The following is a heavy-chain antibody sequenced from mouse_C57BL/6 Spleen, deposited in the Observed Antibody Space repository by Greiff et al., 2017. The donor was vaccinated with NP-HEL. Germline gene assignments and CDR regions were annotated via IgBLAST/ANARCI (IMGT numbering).Heavy chain of an antibody. V-gene: IGHV1-80*01. CDR3: ARLGLRRIHWYFDV. CDR2: IYPGDGDT. Sequence: VQLQQSGAELVKPGASVKISCKASGYAFSSYWMNWVKQRPGKGLEWIGQIYPGDGDTNYNGKFKGKATLTADKSSSTAYMQLSSLTSEDSAVYFCARLGLRRIHWYFDVWGTGTTVTVSS. J-gene: IGHJ1*03. CDR1: GYAFSSYW. D-gene: IGHD2-4*01.